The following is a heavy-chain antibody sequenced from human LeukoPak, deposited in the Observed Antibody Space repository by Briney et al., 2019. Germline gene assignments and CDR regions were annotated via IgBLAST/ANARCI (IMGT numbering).Heavy chain of an antibody. V-gene: IGHV3-7*01. CDR2: IKQDGSEK. D-gene: IGHD6-19*01. CDR1: GFTFSSYW. Sequence: GGSLRLSCAASGFTFSSYWMSWVRQAPGKGLEWVANIKQDGSEKYYVDSVKGRFTISRDNAKNSLYLQMNSLRAEDTAVYYCARDKEASSSGWYGDYYYYGMDVWGQGTTVTVSS. CDR3: ARDKEASSSGWYGDYYYYGMDV. J-gene: IGHJ6*02.